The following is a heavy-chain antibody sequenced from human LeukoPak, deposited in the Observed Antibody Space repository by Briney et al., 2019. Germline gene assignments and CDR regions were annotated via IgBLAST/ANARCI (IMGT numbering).Heavy chain of an antibody. D-gene: IGHD3-10*01. J-gene: IGHJ4*02. CDR2: IKPDGSEK. V-gene: IGHV3-7*01. Sequence: GGSLRLSCAASGFTFSSYWMSWVRQSPGKGLEWVANIKPDGSEKYFMDSVKGRFTISRDNAKNALYLEMNSLRAEDTAEYFCARERMYSGSGSTYPYYDYWGQGTLVTVSS. CDR3: ARERMYSGSGSTYPYYDY. CDR1: GFTFSSYW.